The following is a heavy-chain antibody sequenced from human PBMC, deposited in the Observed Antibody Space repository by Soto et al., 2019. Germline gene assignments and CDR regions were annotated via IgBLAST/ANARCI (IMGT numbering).Heavy chain of an antibody. CDR2: IYYSGST. CDR3: ARDRGGVDDNWFGP. D-gene: IGHD2-15*01. V-gene: IGHV4-31*03. CDR1: GGSISSGGYY. J-gene: IGHJ5*02. Sequence: QVQLQESGPGLVKPSQTLSLTCTVSGGSISSGGYYWSWIRQHPGKGLDWIGYIYYSGSTYYNPSLKSRVPISVDPSQNQFALELYSVPAADTAVYYCARDRGGVDDNWFGPWGPGTLGTVSS.